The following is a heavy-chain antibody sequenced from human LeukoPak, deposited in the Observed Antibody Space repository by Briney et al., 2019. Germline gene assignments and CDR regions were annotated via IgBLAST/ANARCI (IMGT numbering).Heavy chain of an antibody. D-gene: IGHD3/OR15-3a*01. CDR2: IYYTGTT. Sequence: SETLSLTCIVSGGSISSSSYYWGWIRQPPGKGLEWIGSIYYTGTTHYNPSLKSRVTISVDTSKNQFSLNLSSVTAADTAVYYCARQEIGLRSFDPWGQGTLVTVSS. CDR1: GGSISSSSYY. V-gene: IGHV4-39*01. CDR3: ARQEIGLRSFDP. J-gene: IGHJ5*02.